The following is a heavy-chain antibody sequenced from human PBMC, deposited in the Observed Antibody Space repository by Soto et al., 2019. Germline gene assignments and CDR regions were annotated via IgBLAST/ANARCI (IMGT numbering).Heavy chain of an antibody. Sequence: SETLSLTCTVSGGSISSSSYYWGWIRQPPGKGLEWIGSIYYSGNTYYNPSLKSRVTISVDTSKNQFSLELISVTAADTAVYYCARNVVVPAPAAFDIWGQGTMVTVSS. CDR2: IYYSGNT. CDR1: GGSISSSSYY. V-gene: IGHV4-39*01. D-gene: IGHD2-2*01. J-gene: IGHJ3*02. CDR3: ARNVVVPAPAAFDI.